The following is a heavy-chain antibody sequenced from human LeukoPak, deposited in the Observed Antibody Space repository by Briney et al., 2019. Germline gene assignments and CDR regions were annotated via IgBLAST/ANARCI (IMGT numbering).Heavy chain of an antibody. CDR3: ARGVDYYDSSGTIDY. D-gene: IGHD3-22*01. CDR1: GFTFSSYA. V-gene: IGHV3-33*01. J-gene: IGHJ4*02. Sequence: GGSLRLSCAASGFTFSSYAMHWVRQAPGKGLEWVAVVWYDGSKTYSADSVKGRITISRDDSKNTLYQQMNSLRAEDTAVYYCARGVDYYDSSGTIDYWGQGTLVTVSS. CDR2: VWYDGSKT.